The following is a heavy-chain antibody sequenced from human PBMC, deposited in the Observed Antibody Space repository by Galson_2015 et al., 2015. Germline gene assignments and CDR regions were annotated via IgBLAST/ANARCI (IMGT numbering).Heavy chain of an antibody. Sequence: QSGAEAKKPGESLKISLKGSGYSFISYWIGWGCQMPGKGLEWMGIIYPGDSDTRYSPSFQGQVTISVDKSIKTALLQWSSLKASDSAMYYCARRPNDYPDYWGQGSLVTVSS. CDR1: GYSFISYW. V-gene: IGHV5-51*01. J-gene: IGHJ4*02. D-gene: IGHD4-11*01. CDR2: IYPGDSDT. CDR3: ARRPNDYPDY.